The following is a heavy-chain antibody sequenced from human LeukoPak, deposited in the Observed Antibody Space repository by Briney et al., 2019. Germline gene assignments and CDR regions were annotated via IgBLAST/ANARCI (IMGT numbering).Heavy chain of an antibody. V-gene: IGHV4-59*01. CDR3: ARDPRKHSSSWSFDY. Sequence: PSETLSLTCTGSGGSISTYYWSWLRQSPGKGLEGIGYIYYSGSTNYNLSLKSRVPISVDTSKNQFSLKLSSVTAADTAVYYCARDPRKHSSSWSFDYWGQGTLVTVSS. D-gene: IGHD6-13*01. CDR1: GGSISTYY. CDR2: IYYSGST. J-gene: IGHJ4*02.